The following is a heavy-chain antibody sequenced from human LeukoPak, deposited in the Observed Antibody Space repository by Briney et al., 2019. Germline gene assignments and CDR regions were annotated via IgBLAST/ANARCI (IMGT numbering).Heavy chain of an antibody. CDR2: INRNGGIR. D-gene: IGHD3-10*01. J-gene: IGHJ6*03. Sequence: GGSLRLSCGASGFSFDEYGMSWVRQAPGKGLEWVSGINRNGGIRGHADSVKGRFTISRDNSKNTLYLHVNSLRPEDTAVYYCAKESPIYYGSGHYYYYVDVWGKGTTVTISS. V-gene: IGHV3-20*04. CDR3: AKESPIYYGSGHYYYYVDV. CDR1: GFSFDEYG.